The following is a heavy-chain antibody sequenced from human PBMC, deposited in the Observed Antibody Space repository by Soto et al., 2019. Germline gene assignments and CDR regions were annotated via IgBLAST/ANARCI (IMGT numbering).Heavy chain of an antibody. CDR3: ARWRGQQSEVDC. D-gene: IGHD3-3*01. Sequence: EVQLVESGGGLAQPGGSLRLSCEAAGFTFSTYHMSWVRQAPGKGLEWVASAKQDGSAKDYVDSVKGRFTISRDNAKNSVYLQRNSLRAEDTAVYYCARWRGQQSEVDCWGQGTLVTVSS. J-gene: IGHJ4*02. V-gene: IGHV3-7*01. CDR2: AKQDGSAK. CDR1: GFTFSTYH.